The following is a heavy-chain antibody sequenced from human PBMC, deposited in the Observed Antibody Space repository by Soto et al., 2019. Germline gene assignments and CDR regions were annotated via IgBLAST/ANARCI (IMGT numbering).Heavy chain of an antibody. V-gene: IGHV7-4-1*01. Sequence: QVQLVQSGSELKKPGASVKVSCKASGYTFTSYAMNWVRQAPGQGLEWMGWINTNTGNPTYAQGFTGRFVFSLDTSGSTAYRQVCSLKAEDTAVYYCARGAKYSSSWYVVAFDIWGQGTMVTVSS. J-gene: IGHJ3*02. D-gene: IGHD6-13*01. CDR1: GYTFTSYA. CDR3: ARGAKYSSSWYVVAFDI. CDR2: INTNTGNP.